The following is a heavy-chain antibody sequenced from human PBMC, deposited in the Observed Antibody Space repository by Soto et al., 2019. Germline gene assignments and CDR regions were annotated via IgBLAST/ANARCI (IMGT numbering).Heavy chain of an antibody. CDR3: AHSLIPNWGSRGAFDY. D-gene: IGHD7-27*01. CDR1: VFSLSTSGVG. CDR2: LYWDDDK. V-gene: IGHV2-5*02. J-gene: IGHJ4*02. Sequence: QITLKESGPTLVKPTQTLTLTCTFSVFSLSTSGVGVGWIRQPPGKALEWLALLYWDDDKRYSPSLKSRLTITKDTSKNPVVLTMTNMDPVDTATYYCAHSLIPNWGSRGAFDYWGQGTLVTVSS.